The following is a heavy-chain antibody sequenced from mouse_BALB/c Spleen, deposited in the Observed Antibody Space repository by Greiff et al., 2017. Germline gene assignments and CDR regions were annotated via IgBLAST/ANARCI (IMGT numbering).Heavy chain of an antibody. CDR2: ISYSGST. V-gene: IGHV3-2*02. CDR3: AREGYYGSSPWFAY. J-gene: IGHJ3*01. D-gene: IGHD1-1*01. Sequence: EVKLEESGPSLVKPSQSLSLTCTVTGYSITSDYAWNWIRQFPGNKLEWMGYISYSGSTSYNPSLKSRISITRDTSKNQFFLQLNSVTTEDTATYYCAREGYYGSSPWFAYWGQGTLVTVSA. CDR1: GYSITSDYA.